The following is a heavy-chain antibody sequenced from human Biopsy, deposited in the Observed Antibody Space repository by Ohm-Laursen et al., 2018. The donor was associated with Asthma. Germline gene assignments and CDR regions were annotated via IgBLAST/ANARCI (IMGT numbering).Heavy chain of an antibody. D-gene: IGHD2-21*02. CDR1: GGSINNFY. CDR3: ARGVDRVTGLLDHFDS. CDR2: VYYSGST. J-gene: IGHJ4*02. Sequence: GTLSLTCTVSGGSINNFYWSRIRQPPGKGLESIGHVYYSGSTNYNPSLKSRVTISIDASKNQFSLKLISVTAADTAVYYCARGVDRVTGLLDHFDSWGQGTLVTVSS. V-gene: IGHV4-59*01.